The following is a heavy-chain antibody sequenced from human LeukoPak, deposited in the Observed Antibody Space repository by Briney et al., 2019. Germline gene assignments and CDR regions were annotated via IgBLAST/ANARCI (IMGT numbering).Heavy chain of an antibody. Sequence: ASVKVSCKASGYTFTVYYIQWVRQAPGQGLEWMGWIDPNSGGTNYAKRFQGRVTMTRDTSINTAYMELSRLKSDDTAVYYCACTLTLVRDVAAAGSEVSYWGQGTLVSVSS. CDR3: ACTLTLVRDVAAAGSEVSY. CDR1: GYTFTVYY. D-gene: IGHD6-13*01. CDR2: IDPNSGGT. J-gene: IGHJ4*02. V-gene: IGHV1-2*02.